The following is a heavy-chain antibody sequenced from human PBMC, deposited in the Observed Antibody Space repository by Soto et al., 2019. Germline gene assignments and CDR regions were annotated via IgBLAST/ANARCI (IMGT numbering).Heavy chain of an antibody. CDR2: IYYSGST. Sequence: PSETLSLTCTVSGGSISSYCWSWVRQPPGKGLEWIGYIYYSGSTNYNPSLKSRVTISVDTSKNQFSLKLSSVTAADTAVYYCARSLDYDILTGCFDYWGQGTLVTVSS. CDR3: ARSLDYDILTGCFDY. V-gene: IGHV4-59*08. D-gene: IGHD3-9*01. CDR1: GGSISSYC. J-gene: IGHJ4*02.